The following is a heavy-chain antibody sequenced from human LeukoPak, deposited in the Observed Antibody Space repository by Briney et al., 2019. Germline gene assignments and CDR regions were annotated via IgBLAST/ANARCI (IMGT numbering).Heavy chain of an antibody. D-gene: IGHD6-13*01. Sequence: SETLSLTCTVSGASLSSGSDYWTWIRQPAGEGLEWIGQIYSSGSTNYSPSLTSRVTISADTSKNQFFLKINSVTAADTAVYYCARAYSSSWYFNWFDPWGQGTLVTVSS. CDR3: ARAYSSSWYFNWFDP. CDR2: IYSSGST. CDR1: GASLSSGSDY. J-gene: IGHJ5*02. V-gene: IGHV4-61*09.